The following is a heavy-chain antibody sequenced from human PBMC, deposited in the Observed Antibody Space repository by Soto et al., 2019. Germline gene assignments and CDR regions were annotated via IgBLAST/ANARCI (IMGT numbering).Heavy chain of an antibody. Sequence: SETLSLTCAVYGGSFSGYYWTWIRQPPGTGLEWIGEINHSGSTNYNPSLKSRVTISVDTSKNQFSLKLTSVTAADTAVYYCARAPYGSGTKPYYFDYWGQGTLVTVSS. D-gene: IGHD3-10*01. J-gene: IGHJ4*02. CDR3: ARAPYGSGTKPYYFDY. CDR2: INHSGST. V-gene: IGHV4-34*01. CDR1: GGSFSGYY.